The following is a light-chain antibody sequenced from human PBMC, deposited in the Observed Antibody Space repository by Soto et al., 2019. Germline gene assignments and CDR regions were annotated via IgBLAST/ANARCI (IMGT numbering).Light chain of an antibody. Sequence: DIVMTQSPATLSLSPGERATLSCRASQSVRSNLAWYQQKPGQPPRLLIYDASTRATRIPSRFSGSGSGTEFTLTISSLQSEDFAVYYCQQYNNWPQTFGQGTKVDI. CDR3: QQYNNWPQT. J-gene: IGKJ1*01. V-gene: IGKV3-15*01. CDR2: DAS. CDR1: QSVRSN.